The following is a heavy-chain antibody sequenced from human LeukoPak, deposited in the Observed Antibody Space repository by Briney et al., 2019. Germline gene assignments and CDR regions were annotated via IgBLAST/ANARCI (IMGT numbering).Heavy chain of an antibody. D-gene: IGHD6-13*01. V-gene: IGHV4-38-2*02. Sequence: SETLSLTCTVSGYSISSGYYWGWIRQPPGKGLEWIGEINHSGSTNYNPSLKSRVTISVDTSKNQFSLKLSSVTAADTAVYYFARTTEAHSWRTRYYDYYMDVWGKGTTVTVSS. CDR1: GYSISSGYY. CDR3: ARTTEAHSWRTRYYDYYMDV. CDR2: INHSGST. J-gene: IGHJ6*03.